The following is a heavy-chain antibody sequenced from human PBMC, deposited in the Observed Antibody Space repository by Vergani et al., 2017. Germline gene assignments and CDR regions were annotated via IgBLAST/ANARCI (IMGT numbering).Heavy chain of an antibody. D-gene: IGHD2/OR15-2a*01. CDR1: GYTFTGYY. CDR2: IIPIFGTA. CDR3: ARDRRIYLAEKEYCYYGMDV. Sequence: QVQLVQSGAEVKKPGASVKVSCKASGYTFTGYYMHWVRQAPGQGLEWMGGIIPIFGTANYAQKFQGRVTITADESTSTAYMELSSLRSEDTAVYYCARDRRIYLAEKEYCYYGMDVWGQGTTVTVSS. J-gene: IGHJ6*02. V-gene: IGHV1-69*01.